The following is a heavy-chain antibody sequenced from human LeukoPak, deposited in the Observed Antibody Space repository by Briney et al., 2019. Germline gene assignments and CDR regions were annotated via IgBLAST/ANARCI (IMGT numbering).Heavy chain of an antibody. V-gene: IGHV1-69*13. CDR2: IIPIFGTA. D-gene: IGHD2-2*01. CDR1: GGTFSSYA. J-gene: IGHJ6*02. Sequence: ASVKASCKASGGTFSSYAISWVRQAPGQGLEWMGGIIPIFGTANYAQKFQGRVTITADESTSTAYMGLSSLRSEDTAVYYCARAIVVEPADRYYYYGMDVWGQGTTVTVSS. CDR3: ARAIVVEPADRYYYYGMDV.